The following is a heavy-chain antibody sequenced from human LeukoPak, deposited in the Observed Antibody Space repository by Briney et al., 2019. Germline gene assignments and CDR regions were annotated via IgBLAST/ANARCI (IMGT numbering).Heavy chain of an antibody. Sequence: GGSLRLSCAASGFIFSNYWMSWVRQAPGKGLEWVANIKQDGSGKYYVDSVKGQFTISRDNAKNSLYLQMNSLRAEDTAVYYCARMSPPFSAWGQGTLVIVSS. V-gene: IGHV3-7*01. CDR2: IKQDGSGK. J-gene: IGHJ5*02. CDR3: ARMSPPFSA. CDR1: GFIFSNYW.